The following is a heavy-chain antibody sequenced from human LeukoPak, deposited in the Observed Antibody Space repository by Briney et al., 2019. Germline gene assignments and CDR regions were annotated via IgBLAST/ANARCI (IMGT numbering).Heavy chain of an antibody. CDR2: IIPIFGTA. Sequence: ASVKVSCKASGGTFSSYAISWVRQAPGQGLEWMGGIIPIFGTANYAQKFQGRVTITADKSTSTAYMELSSLRSEDTAVYYCARDRGYDSSGYYNWFDPWGQGTLVTVSS. J-gene: IGHJ5*02. CDR3: ARDRGYDSSGYYNWFDP. CDR1: GGTFSSYA. V-gene: IGHV1-69*06. D-gene: IGHD3-22*01.